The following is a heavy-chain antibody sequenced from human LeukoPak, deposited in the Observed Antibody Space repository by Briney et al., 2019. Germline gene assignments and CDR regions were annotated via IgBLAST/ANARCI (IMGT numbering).Heavy chain of an antibody. Sequence: ASVKVSCKASGGTFSSYAISWVRQAPGQGLEWMGRIIPILGIANYAQKFQGRVTITADKSTSTAYMELSSLRSEDTAVYYCARAFDSSGFPDYWGQGTLVTVSS. J-gene: IGHJ4*02. D-gene: IGHD3-22*01. CDR1: GGTFSSYA. V-gene: IGHV1-69*04. CDR2: IIPILGIA. CDR3: ARAFDSSGFPDY.